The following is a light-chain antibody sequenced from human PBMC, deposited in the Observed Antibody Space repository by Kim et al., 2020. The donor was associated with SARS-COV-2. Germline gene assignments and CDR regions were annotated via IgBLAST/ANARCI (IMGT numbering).Light chain of an antibody. CDR2: GAS. CDR3: QQYGSSPSYS. J-gene: IGKJ2*03. V-gene: IGKV3-20*01. CDR1: QSVSIRY. Sequence: PGERATLPCRASQSVSIRYLAWYQQKPGQAPRLLIYGASSRATGIPDRFSGSGSGTDFTLTISRLEPEDFAVYYCQQYGSSPSYSFGQGTKLEI.